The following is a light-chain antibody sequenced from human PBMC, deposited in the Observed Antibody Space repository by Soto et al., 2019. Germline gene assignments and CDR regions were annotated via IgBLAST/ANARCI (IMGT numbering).Light chain of an antibody. J-gene: IGKJ5*01. CDR1: QSVSIY. V-gene: IGKV3-11*01. CDR3: QQRLSWPPIT. CDR2: DTF. Sequence: EIVLTQSPATLSLXXGERATLSCRASQSVSIYLAWYQQKPGQAPRLLIYDTFKRATGIPARFSGSGSGTDFTLTISSLEPEDFAIYYCQQRLSWPPITFGQGTRLEIK.